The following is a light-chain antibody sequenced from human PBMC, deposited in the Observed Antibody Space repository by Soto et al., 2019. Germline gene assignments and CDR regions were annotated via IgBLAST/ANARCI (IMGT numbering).Light chain of an antibody. Sequence: QSVLTQTPSASGTPGQRVNISCSGSGSNIGSNNVNWYQQLPGTAPKLLIYSNNQRPSGVPDRFSGSKSGTSASLAISGLQSEDEADYYCEAWDDSLNGVVFGGGTKVTVL. CDR3: EAWDDSLNGVV. CDR1: GSNIGSNN. J-gene: IGLJ2*01. V-gene: IGLV1-44*01. CDR2: SNN.